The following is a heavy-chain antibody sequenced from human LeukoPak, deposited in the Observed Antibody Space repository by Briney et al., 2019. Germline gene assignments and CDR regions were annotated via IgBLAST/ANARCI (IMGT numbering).Heavy chain of an antibody. CDR1: GFTFSSYA. CDR3: AKDPGFRGSYSY. Sequence: GGSLRLSCAASGFTFSSYAMHWVRQAPGKGLEWVALISYDGSNKYYADSVKARFIISRDNSKNTLYLQMNSLRAEDTAVYYCAKDPGFRGSYSYWGQGTLVTVSS. D-gene: IGHD1-26*01. CDR2: ISYDGSNK. V-gene: IGHV3-30*04. J-gene: IGHJ4*02.